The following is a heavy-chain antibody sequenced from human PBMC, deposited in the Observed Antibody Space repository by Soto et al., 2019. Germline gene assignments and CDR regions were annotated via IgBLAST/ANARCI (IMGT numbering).Heavy chain of an antibody. D-gene: IGHD3-10*01. Sequence: RWSLRLSCAASVFTCSSYAMTWFRQAPGKGLEWVSGISGGGGVSTYYADSVKGRFTISRDNSMNTLYLQMNRLRAEDTAVYYCAKDAISMVRGVNNWFDPWGQGTLVTVSS. CDR1: VFTCSSYA. J-gene: IGHJ5*02. V-gene: IGHV3-23*01. CDR3: AKDAISMVRGVNNWFDP. CDR2: ISGGGGVST.